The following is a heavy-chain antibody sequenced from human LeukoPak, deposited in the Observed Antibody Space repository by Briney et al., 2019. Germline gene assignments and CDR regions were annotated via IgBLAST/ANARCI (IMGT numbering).Heavy chain of an antibody. CDR3: ARDGGSGSLFRYFDY. CDR2: TSFDGSTK. D-gene: IGHD3-10*01. Sequence: PGGSLRLSCAASGFMSRNYAMEWVRQVPGKGLEWVAVTSFDGSTKFSADSVKGRFTISRDNSKNTLYLQMNSLRAEDTAVYYCARDGGSGSLFRYFDYWGQGTLVTVSS. V-gene: IGHV3-30-3*01. CDR1: GFMSRNYA. J-gene: IGHJ4*02.